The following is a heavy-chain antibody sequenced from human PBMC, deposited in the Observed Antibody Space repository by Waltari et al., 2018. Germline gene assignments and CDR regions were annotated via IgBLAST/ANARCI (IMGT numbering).Heavy chain of an antibody. CDR3: AGKTTVVTSVDY. J-gene: IGHJ4*02. D-gene: IGHD4-17*01. V-gene: IGHV4-38-2*02. CDR1: GYSISSGYY. CDR2: IYNIGST. Sequence: QVQLQESGPGLVKPSETLSLTCTVSGYSISSGYYWGWIRQPPGKGLEWIGSIYNIGSTYNNPSLKSRVTISVDTSKNQFSLKLSSVTAVDTAVYYCAGKTTVVTSVDYWGQGTLVTVSS.